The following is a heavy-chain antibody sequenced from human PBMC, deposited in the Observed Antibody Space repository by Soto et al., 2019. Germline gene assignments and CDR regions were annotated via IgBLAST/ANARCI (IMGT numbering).Heavy chain of an antibody. J-gene: IGHJ6*02. CDR3: AWIPYNWAKYYHGMDV. D-gene: IGHD1-20*01. Sequence: GEALKISCKGSGYTFTSNWIGWVRQMPGKGLEWMGIIYPGDSDTRYSPSFQGQVTISADKSINTAYLQWSSLKASDTATYYCAWIPYNWAKYYHGMDVWGQGTTVTVSS. CDR2: IYPGDSDT. CDR1: GYTFTSNW. V-gene: IGHV5-51*01.